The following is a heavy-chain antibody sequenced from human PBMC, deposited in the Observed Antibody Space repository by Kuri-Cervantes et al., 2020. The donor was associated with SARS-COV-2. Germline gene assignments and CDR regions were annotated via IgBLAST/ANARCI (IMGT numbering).Heavy chain of an antibody. D-gene: IGHD3-16*02. J-gene: IGHJ3*02. CDR1: GYTFTGYY. CDR2: INPNSGGT. V-gene: IGHV1-2*04. Sequence: ASVKVSCKASGYTFTGYYMHWVRLAPGQGLEWMGWINPNSGGTNYAQKFQGWVTMTRDTSISTVYMELSRLRSDDTAVYYCARGPSWNYIWGTYRGGWDTFDIWGQGTMVTVSS. CDR3: ARGPSWNYIWGTYRGGWDTFDI.